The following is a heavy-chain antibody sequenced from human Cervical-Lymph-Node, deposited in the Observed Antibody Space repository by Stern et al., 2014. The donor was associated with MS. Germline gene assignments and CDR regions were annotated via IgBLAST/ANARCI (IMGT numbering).Heavy chain of an antibody. CDR2: ISGHNGNT. D-gene: IGHD3-10*01. CDR1: GSPFSTYG. V-gene: IGHV1-18*01. Sequence: VQLVESGAEVKKLGAPGRVSCKTSGSPFSTYGITGGGQPPGQGPGGMGWISGHNGNTNFAERFQGRLTMTTDTSTRTAYMELRSLRYDDTAVYFCARDPGGYFHGMDVWGQGTTVTVSS. J-gene: IGHJ6*02. CDR3: ARDPGGYFHGMDV.